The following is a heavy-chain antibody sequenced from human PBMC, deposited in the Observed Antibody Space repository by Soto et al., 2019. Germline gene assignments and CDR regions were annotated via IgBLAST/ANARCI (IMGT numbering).Heavy chain of an antibody. D-gene: IGHD1-1*01. CDR3: AREYNP. CDR2: IYNNGNT. J-gene: IGHJ5*02. Sequence: SETLSLTCTVSGGSVSSDISYYWTWIRQPPGKGLEWIGHIYNNGNTNYNPSLKNRVTISLDTSKNQFSLKLTSVTAADTALYYCAREYNPWGQGTLVTVSS. CDR1: GGSVSSDISYY. V-gene: IGHV4-61*01.